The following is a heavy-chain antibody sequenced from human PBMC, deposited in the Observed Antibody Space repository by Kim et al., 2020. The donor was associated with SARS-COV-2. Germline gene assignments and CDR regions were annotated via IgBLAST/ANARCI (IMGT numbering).Heavy chain of an antibody. CDR3: ARRAPSAAGYYFDY. V-gene: IGHV4-61*09. CDR2: IYTSGST. Sequence: SETLSLTCTVSGGSISSGRYYWSWIRQPAGKGLEWIGHIYTSGSTNYNPSLKSRVTISVDTSKNQFSLKLSSVTAADTAVYYCARRAPSAAGYYFDYWGQGTLVTVSS. J-gene: IGHJ4*02. CDR1: GGSISSGRYY. D-gene: IGHD6-13*01.